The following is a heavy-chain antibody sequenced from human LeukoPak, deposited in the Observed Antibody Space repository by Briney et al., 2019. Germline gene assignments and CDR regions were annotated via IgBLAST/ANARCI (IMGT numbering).Heavy chain of an antibody. V-gene: IGHV3-23*01. CDR2: ISGSGGST. CDR1: GGTFSSYA. Sequence: ASVKVSCKASGGTFSSYAMSWVRQAPGKGLEWVSAISGSGGSTYYADSVKGRFTISRDNSKNTLYLQMNSLRAEDTAVYYCAKDQLYSNYPTSFDYWGQGTLVTVSS. D-gene: IGHD4-4*01. J-gene: IGHJ4*02. CDR3: AKDQLYSNYPTSFDY.